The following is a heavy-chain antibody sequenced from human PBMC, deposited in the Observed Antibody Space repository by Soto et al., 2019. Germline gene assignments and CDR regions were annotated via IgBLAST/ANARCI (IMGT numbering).Heavy chain of an antibody. V-gene: IGHV3-23*01. D-gene: IGHD1-1*01. CDR3: AKWNGYGDH. Sequence: EVQLSESGGGLVQPGGSLRLSCAVSGFSFSTYGVTWVRQAPGKGLEWVGGVSGGSGTTHYADSVKGRFTITGDNSKNTVYLQMNSLRVEDTAVYYCAKWNGYGDHWGQGTLVTVSS. J-gene: IGHJ4*02. CDR1: GFSFSTYG. CDR2: VSGGSGTT.